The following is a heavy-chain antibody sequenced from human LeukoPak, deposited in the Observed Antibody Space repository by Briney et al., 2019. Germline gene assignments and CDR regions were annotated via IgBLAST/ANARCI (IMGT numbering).Heavy chain of an antibody. CDR2: IKDDGSAK. J-gene: IGHJ4*02. D-gene: IGHD2-2*01. Sequence: PGGSLRLSCAVSGFTFSSYWMSWVRQAPGKGLEWVANIKDDGSAKYYVDSVKGRFTISRDNAKNSLHLQMDSLRAEDTAVYHCARFQLFHGDFDYWGQGTLVTVSS. V-gene: IGHV3-7*03. CDR3: ARFQLFHGDFDY. CDR1: GFTFSSYW.